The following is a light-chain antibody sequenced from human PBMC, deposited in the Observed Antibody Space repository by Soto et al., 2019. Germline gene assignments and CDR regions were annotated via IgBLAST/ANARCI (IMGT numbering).Light chain of an antibody. CDR1: QRLLHSDGKAY. J-gene: IGKJ4*01. Sequence: EIVLTQTPLSLSVTPGQPASISCKSSQRLLHSDGKAYLYWYLQRPGQPPQLLIYDVSKRFSGVPYRFSGSGSGTDFALTISRVEAEDVGVYYCMQSVELPLTFGGGTKVEIK. V-gene: IGKV2D-29*01. CDR2: DVS. CDR3: MQSVELPLT.